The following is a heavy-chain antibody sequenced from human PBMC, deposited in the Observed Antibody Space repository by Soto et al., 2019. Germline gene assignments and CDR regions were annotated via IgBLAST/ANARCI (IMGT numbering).Heavy chain of an antibody. CDR3: ATRPYNWFDP. CDR2: IYYSGST. J-gene: IGHJ5*02. V-gene: IGHV4-39*01. Sequence: PSATLSLTCTVSGGSISSSSYYWGWIRQPPGKGLEWIGSIYYSGSTYYNPSLKSRVTISVDTSKNQFSLKLSSVTAADTAVYYCATRPYNWFDPWGQGTLVTVSS. CDR1: GGSISSSSYY.